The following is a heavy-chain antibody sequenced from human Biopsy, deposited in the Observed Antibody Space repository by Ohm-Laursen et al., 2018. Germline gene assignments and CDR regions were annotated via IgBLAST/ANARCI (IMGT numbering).Heavy chain of an antibody. Sequence: ASVKVSCNASGYTFAGYYLHWVRQAPGHGLEWMGWINPNSGNANYAQSFQGRLTVTRDTSISTAYMELTSLTFDDTAIYYCARVPAYPSIDGYYGLDLWGQGTTVIVPS. J-gene: IGHJ6*02. D-gene: IGHD3-9*01. CDR3: ARVPAYPSIDGYYGLDL. CDR1: GYTFAGYY. V-gene: IGHV1-2*02. CDR2: INPNSGNA.